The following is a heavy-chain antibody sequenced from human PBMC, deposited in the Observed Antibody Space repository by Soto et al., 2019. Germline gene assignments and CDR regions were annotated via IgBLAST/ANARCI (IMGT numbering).Heavy chain of an antibody. D-gene: IGHD5-12*01. J-gene: IGHJ4*02. V-gene: IGHV1-18*01. CDR3: ARGTSGYDCGLFDF. CDR1: GYTFTKYG. Sequence: VQLVQSGGEVRNPGASVTVSCRASGYTFTKYGISWVRQAPGQGLEWMGWISADNDNTNYAQNLQGRVTMTTDTSRSTAYMQLRSLRSDDTAVYFCARGTSGYDCGLFDFWGQGTLVTVSS. CDR2: ISADNDNT.